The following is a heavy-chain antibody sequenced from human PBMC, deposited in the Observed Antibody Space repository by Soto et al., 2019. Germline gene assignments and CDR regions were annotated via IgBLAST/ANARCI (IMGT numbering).Heavy chain of an antibody. CDR2: IYYSGST. D-gene: IGHD1-1*01. CDR3: ARHYGTIPYYMDV. Sequence: SETLSLTCTVSGGSISSYYWSWIRQPPGKGLEWIGYIYYSGSTNYNPSLKSRVTISVDTSKNQFSLKLSSVTAADTAVYYCARHYGTIPYYMDVWGKGTTVTVSS. V-gene: IGHV4-59*08. CDR1: GGSISSYY. J-gene: IGHJ6*03.